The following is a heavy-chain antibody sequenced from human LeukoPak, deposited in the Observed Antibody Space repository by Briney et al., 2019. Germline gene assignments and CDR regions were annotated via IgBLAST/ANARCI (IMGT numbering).Heavy chain of an antibody. Sequence: SETLSLTCTVSGGSISNYYWSWIRQSPGRGLEWIGYIYYTGNTNYNPSLKSRVTISVDTSKNQFSLKLSSVTAADTAVYYCARREAQPMWGQGTMVTVSS. CDR3: ARREAQPM. CDR1: GGSISNYY. CDR2: IYYTGNT. D-gene: IGHD2-2*01. J-gene: IGHJ3*02. V-gene: IGHV4-59*08.